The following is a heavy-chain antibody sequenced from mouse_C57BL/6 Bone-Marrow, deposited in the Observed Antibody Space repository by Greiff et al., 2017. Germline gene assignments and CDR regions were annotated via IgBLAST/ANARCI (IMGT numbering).Heavy chain of an antibody. CDR1: GFTFSSYG. Sequence: EVQLQESGGDLVKPGGSLKLSCAASGFTFSSYGMSWVRQTPDKRLEWVATISSGGSYTYYPDSVKGRFTISRDNAKNTLYLQMSSLKSEDTAMYYCARHDDGYPYYAMDYWGQGTSVTVSS. CDR2: ISSGGSYT. D-gene: IGHD2-3*01. CDR3: ARHDDGYPYYAMDY. V-gene: IGHV5-6*01. J-gene: IGHJ4*01.